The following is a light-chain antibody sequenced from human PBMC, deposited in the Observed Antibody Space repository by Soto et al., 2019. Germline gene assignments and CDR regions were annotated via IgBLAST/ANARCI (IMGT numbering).Light chain of an antibody. CDR1: QSFRGL. V-gene: IGKV3-15*01. J-gene: IGKJ5*01. CDR2: DAS. Sequence: EIVMTESPATLSVSPGERATLCFRASQSFRGLLAWYQQKPGQAPRLLIYDASTRATGIPDRFSGGGSGTEFTLTISSLQSEDFVVYYCQQYNSWPPITFGQGTRLEIK. CDR3: QQYNSWPPIT.